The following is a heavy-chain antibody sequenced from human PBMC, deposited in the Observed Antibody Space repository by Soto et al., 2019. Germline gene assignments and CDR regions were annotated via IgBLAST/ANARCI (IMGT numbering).Heavy chain of an antibody. CDR3: ARESEDLTSNFDY. Sequence: EVQLVESGGGLVKPGGSLTLSCAASGFSFDYYGMTWVRQAPGKGLEWVSFISSTTNYIYYGDSMKGRFTISRDNAKNSLYLEMNSLRAEDTAVYYCARESEDLTSNFDYWGQGTLVTVSS. J-gene: IGHJ4*02. V-gene: IGHV3-21*02. CDR1: GFSFDYYG. CDR2: ISSTTNYI.